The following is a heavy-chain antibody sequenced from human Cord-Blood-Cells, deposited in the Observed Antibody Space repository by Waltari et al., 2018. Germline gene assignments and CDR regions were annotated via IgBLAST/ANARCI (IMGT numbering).Heavy chain of an antibody. V-gene: IGHV4-34*01. CDR3: ASCPSAAGTRSNWFDP. D-gene: IGHD6-13*01. J-gene: IGHJ5*02. CDR2: INHSGST. CDR1: GGSFSGYY. Sequence: QVQLQQWGAGLLKPSETLSLTCAVYGGSFSGYYWSWIRQPPRKGLEWIGEINHSGSTNYNPSLKSRVTISVDTSKNQFSLKLSSVTAADTAVYYCASCPSAAGTRSNWFDPWGQGTLVTVSS.